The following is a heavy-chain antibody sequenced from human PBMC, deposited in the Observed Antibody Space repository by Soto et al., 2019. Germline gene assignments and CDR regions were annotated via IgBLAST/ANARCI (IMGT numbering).Heavy chain of an antibody. CDR2: ISGSGGST. CDR1: GFTFSSYA. D-gene: IGHD4-17*01. CDR3: ARSPTVTMPFDY. Sequence: SLRLSCAASGFTFSSYAMSWVRQAPGKGLEWVSAISGSGGSTYYADSVKGRFTISRDNAKNSLYLQMNSLRAEDTAVYYCARSPTVTMPFDYWGQGTLVTVSS. J-gene: IGHJ4*02. V-gene: IGHV3-23*01.